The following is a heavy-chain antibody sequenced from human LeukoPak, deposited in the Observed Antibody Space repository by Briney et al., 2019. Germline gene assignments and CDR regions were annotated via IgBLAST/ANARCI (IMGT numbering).Heavy chain of an antibody. CDR2: ISTSGTYI. CDR1: GFTFSTYN. CDR3: ARGYYEAFDI. Sequence: PGGSLRLSCAASGFTFSTYNMNWVRQAPGKGLEWVSSISTSGTYIYYAGSVKGRFTVSRDNAKNSLYLQMNSLRAEDTAVYYCARGYYEAFDIWGQGTMVTVSS. V-gene: IGHV3-21*01. D-gene: IGHD3-22*01. J-gene: IGHJ3*02.